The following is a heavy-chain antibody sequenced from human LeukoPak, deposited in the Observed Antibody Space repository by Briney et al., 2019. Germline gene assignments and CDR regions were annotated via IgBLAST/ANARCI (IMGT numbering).Heavy chain of an antibody. CDR2: ISGHSDST. V-gene: IGHV3-23*01. CDR3: AGYVWGTYRYTNY. D-gene: IGHD3-16*02. CDR1: GFTFRSYV. Sequence: GGSLRLSCAASGFTFRSYVMGWVRQAPGQGPEWVSGISGHSDSTYHADSVKGRFTISRDNSKNTLYLQMNSLRAEDTAVYYCAGYVWGTYRYTNYWGQGTLVTVSS. J-gene: IGHJ4*02.